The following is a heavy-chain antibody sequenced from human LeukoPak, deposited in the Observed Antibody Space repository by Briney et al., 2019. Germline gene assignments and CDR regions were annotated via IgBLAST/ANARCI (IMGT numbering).Heavy chain of an antibody. D-gene: IGHD5-18*01. V-gene: IGHV4-59*01. CDR2: IYYSGST. CDR1: ADSISSYY. CDR3: ARTEESGYSYGYFGYYYYMDV. Sequence: RPSETLSLTCTVSADSISSYYWSWIRQPPGKGLEYIGYIYYSGSTNYNPSLKSRVTISVDTSKNQFSLKLSSVTAADTAVYYCARTEESGYSYGYFGYYYYMDVWGKGTTVTVSS. J-gene: IGHJ6*03.